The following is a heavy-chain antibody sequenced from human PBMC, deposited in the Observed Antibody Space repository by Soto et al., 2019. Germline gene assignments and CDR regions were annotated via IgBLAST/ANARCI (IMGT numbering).Heavy chain of an antibody. CDR1: GVSLNTADTW. CDR2: YHSGGST. J-gene: IGHJ6*02. Sequence: QVQLQESGSGLVKPSQSLSLTCTVSGVSLNTADTWWSWIRQSPGKGLEFIGYYHSGGSTYYDASCRSRVIISTDTSNSQFSLKLSSVIVADTAVYFCVRSRQMESGNDYGLDVWGQGTTVTVSS. CDR3: VRSRQMESGNDYGLDV. V-gene: IGHV4-30-4*01. D-gene: IGHD1-1*01.